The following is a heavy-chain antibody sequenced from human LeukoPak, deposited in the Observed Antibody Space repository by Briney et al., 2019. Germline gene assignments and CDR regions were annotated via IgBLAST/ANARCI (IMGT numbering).Heavy chain of an antibody. V-gene: IGHV4-39*01. D-gene: IGHD3/OR15-3a*01. CDR3: ARQTGSGLFILP. CDR2: IYYSRNS. CDR1: GVSISSSNSY. Sequence: SETLSLTCTVSGVSISSSNSYWGWSRHPPGKGLEWIGSIYYSRNSYYNASLKSQVSISIDTTNNLFSLMLTSVTAADTAVYCCARQTGSGLFILPRGQGTLVTVSS. J-gene: IGHJ4*02.